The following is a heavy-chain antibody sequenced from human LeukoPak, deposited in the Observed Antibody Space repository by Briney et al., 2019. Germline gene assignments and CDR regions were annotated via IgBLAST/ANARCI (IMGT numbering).Heavy chain of an antibody. D-gene: IGHD1-26*01. CDR3: ARDRENWFDP. J-gene: IGHJ5*02. CDR1: GFTFSSYG. CDR2: ISYDGSNE. Sequence: GGSLRLSCAASGFTFSSYGMHWVRQAPGKGLEWVAVISYDGSNEYYADSVKGRLTISIDNSKNTLYLQMNSLRAEDTAVYYCARDRENWFDPWGQGTLVTVSS. V-gene: IGHV3-30*03.